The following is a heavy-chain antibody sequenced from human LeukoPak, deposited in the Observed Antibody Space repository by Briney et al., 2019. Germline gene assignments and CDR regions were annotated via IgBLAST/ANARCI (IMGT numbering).Heavy chain of an antibody. J-gene: IGHJ4*02. CDR1: GFTFSTYA. V-gene: IGHV3-23*01. CDR2: VSGSGSST. Sequence: PGGSLRLSCAASGFTFSTYARSWVRQTPGKGLEWVSVVSGSGSSTYYADSVKGRFTISRDNSKNTVYLQMSSLRAEDTAVYYCARILAAAGTDYWGQGTLVTVSS. D-gene: IGHD6-13*01. CDR3: ARILAAAGTDY.